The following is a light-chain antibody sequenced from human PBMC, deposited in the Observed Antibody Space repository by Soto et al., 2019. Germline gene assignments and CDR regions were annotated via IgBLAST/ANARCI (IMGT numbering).Light chain of an antibody. CDR2: DVS. V-gene: IGLV2-14*01. Sequence: QSALTQPASVSGSPGQPIPISCPGTSSEVGGYNNVSWYQQHPGKAPKFMIYDVSNRPSGVSNRFSGSKSGNTASLTISGLQAEDEADYYCCSYTTSNTRQIVFGTGTRSPS. CDR3: CSYTTSNTRQIV. CDR1: SSEVGGYNN. J-gene: IGLJ1*01.